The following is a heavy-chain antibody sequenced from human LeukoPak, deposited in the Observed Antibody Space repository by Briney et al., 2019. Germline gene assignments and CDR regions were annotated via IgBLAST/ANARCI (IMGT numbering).Heavy chain of an antibody. D-gene: IGHD6-13*01. Sequence: SETLSLTCAVSGASISSNYWRWIRQPAGKGLEWRGRIYASGTTNHNPALTSRVTLSVDKSKNHFSLNLSSVTAADTAVYFCARKNIAAPSFDYWGPGTLVTVSS. V-gene: IGHV4-59*10. CDR3: ARKNIAAPSFDY. J-gene: IGHJ4*02. CDR2: IYASGTT. CDR1: GASISSNY.